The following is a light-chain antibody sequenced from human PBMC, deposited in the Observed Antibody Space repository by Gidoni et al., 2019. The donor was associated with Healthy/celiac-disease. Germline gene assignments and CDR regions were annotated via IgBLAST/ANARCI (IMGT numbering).Light chain of an antibody. CDR1: SSDVGSYNL. Sequence: QSALTQPASVSGSPGQSITISCTVTSSDVGSYNLVSWYQQQPGKAPKLMIYEGSKRPSGVSNRFSGSKSGNTASLTISGLQAEDEADYYCCSYAGSSSWVFGGGTKLTVL. CDR3: CSYAGSSSWV. V-gene: IGLV2-23*01. J-gene: IGLJ3*02. CDR2: EGS.